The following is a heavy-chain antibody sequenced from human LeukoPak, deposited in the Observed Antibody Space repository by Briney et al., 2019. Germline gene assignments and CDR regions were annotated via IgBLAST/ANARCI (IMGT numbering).Heavy chain of an antibody. J-gene: IGHJ4*02. Sequence: SETLSLTCTVSGGSISSYYWSWIRQPPGKGLEWIGYIYYSGSTNYNPSLKSRVTISVDTSKNQFSLKLSPVTAADTAVYYCARRKDSSGYYVFDYWGQGTLVTVSS. CDR3: ARRKDSSGYYVFDY. V-gene: IGHV4-59*08. CDR2: IYYSGST. D-gene: IGHD3-22*01. CDR1: GGSISSYY.